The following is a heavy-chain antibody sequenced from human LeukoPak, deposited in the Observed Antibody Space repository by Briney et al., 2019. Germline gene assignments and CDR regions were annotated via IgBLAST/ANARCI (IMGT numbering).Heavy chain of an antibody. J-gene: IGHJ5*02. CDR1: GGSISSYY. Sequence: SETRSLACTVSGGSISSYYWSWIRQPPGKGLEWIGYIYYSGSTNYNPSLKSRVTISVDTSKNHFSLNLSSVTAADTAVYYCARDFRNNGWFDPWGQGTLVTVSS. V-gene: IGHV4-59*01. CDR2: IYYSGST. CDR3: ARDFRNNGWFDP. D-gene: IGHD1/OR15-1a*01.